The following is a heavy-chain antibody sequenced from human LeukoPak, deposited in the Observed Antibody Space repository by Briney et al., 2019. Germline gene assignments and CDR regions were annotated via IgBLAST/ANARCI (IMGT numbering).Heavy chain of an antibody. V-gene: IGHV3-30*02. CDR2: IRYDGSNK. J-gene: IGHJ3*02. CDR3: AKGPPGYSSSWYRAHAFDI. D-gene: IGHD6-13*01. Sequence: PGGSLRLSCAASGFTFSSYGMHWVRQAPGKGLEWVAFIRYDGSNKYYADSVKGRFTISRDNSKNTLYLQMNSLRAEDTAVYYCAKGPPGYSSSWYRAHAFDIWGQGTMVTVSS. CDR1: GFTFSSYG.